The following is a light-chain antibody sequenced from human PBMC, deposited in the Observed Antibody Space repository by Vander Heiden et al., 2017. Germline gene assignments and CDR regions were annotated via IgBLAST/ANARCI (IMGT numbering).Light chain of an antibody. CDR3: SSYTSSSTRV. J-gene: IGLJ2*01. V-gene: IGLV2-14*01. CDR2: DGS. Sequence: SALTPPAPVSGSPGQSITISCTGTSSDVGGYNYVSWYQQHPGKAPKLMIYDGSKRPSGVANRFSGSKAGNTASLTISGLQAEDEADYYCSSYTSSSTRVFGGGTKLTVL. CDR1: SSDVGGYNY.